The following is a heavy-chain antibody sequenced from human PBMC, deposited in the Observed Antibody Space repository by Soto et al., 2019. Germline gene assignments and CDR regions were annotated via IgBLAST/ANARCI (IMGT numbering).Heavy chain of an antibody. J-gene: IGHJ5*02. CDR3: ARDSLSRTSWGYSFRLSKWFGP. D-gene: IGHD2-2*01. CDR1: GGTFSSYA. V-gene: IGHV1-69*01. Sequence: QVQLVQSGAEVKKPGSSVKVSCKACGGTFSSYAISWVRQAPGQGLEWMGGIIPIFGTANYAQKFQGRVTITADESTSTAYMELSSLRSDDTAVYYCARDSLSRTSWGYSFRLSKWFGPWGQGTLVTVSS. CDR2: IIPIFGTA.